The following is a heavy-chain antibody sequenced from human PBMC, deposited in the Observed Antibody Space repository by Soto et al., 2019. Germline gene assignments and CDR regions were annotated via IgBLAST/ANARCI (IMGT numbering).Heavy chain of an antibody. J-gene: IGHJ4*01. CDR3: ARGSLY. CDR1: GLSVSSND. Sequence: GGSLRLSCAASGLSVSSNDMSWVRQAPGKGLECVSIIYSTDNTFYVDSVKGRFIISRDNSKNTVYLQMNSLRADDTAVYYCARGSLYWGQGTLVTVSS. V-gene: IGHV3-66*01. CDR2: IYSTDNT.